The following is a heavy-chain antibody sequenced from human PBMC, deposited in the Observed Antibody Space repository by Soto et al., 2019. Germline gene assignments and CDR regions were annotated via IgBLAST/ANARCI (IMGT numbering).Heavy chain of an antibody. V-gene: IGHV1-3*01. CDR2: INAGNGNT. CDR3: ARDYCSGGSCYFDY. CDR1: GYTFTSYA. Sequence: ASVKVSCKASGYTFTSYAMHWVLQAPGQRLEWMGWINAGNGNTKYSQKFQGRVTITRDTSASTAYMELSSLRSEDTAVYYCARDYCSGGSCYFDYWGQGTLVTVSS. D-gene: IGHD2-15*01. J-gene: IGHJ4*02.